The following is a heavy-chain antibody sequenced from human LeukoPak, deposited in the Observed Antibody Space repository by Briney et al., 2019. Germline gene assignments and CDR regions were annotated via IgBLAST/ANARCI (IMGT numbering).Heavy chain of an antibody. Sequence: GASVKVSCKASGYTFTGYYMHWVRQAPGQGLEWMGWINPNSGGTNYAQKFQGRVTMTRDTSISTAYMELSRLRSDDTAVYYCARHYCSSTSCYAWDCWGQGTLVTVSS. CDR1: GYTFTGYY. CDR3: ARHYCSSTSCYAWDC. J-gene: IGHJ4*02. CDR2: INPNSGGT. V-gene: IGHV1-2*02. D-gene: IGHD2-2*01.